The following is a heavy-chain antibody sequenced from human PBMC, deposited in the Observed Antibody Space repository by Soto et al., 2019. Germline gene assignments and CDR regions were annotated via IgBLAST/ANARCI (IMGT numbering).Heavy chain of an antibody. J-gene: IGHJ5*02. CDR1: GFTVSSNY. D-gene: IGHD5-12*01. CDR2: IYSGGST. Sequence: GGSLRLSCAASGFTVSSNYMSWVRQAPGKGLEWVSVIYSGGSTYYADSVKGRFTISRDNSKNTLYLQMNSLRAEDTAVYYCARGPPVATDSGFWFDPWGQGTLVTVSS. CDR3: ARGPPVATDSGFWFDP. V-gene: IGHV3-53*01.